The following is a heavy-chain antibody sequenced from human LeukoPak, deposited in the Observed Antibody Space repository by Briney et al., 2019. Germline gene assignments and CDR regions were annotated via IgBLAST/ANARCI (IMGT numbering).Heavy chain of an antibody. D-gene: IGHD3-22*01. CDR1: GFSFSTHG. V-gene: IGHV3-33*06. Sequence: SGGSLRLSCAASGFSFSTHGMHWVRQAPGKGLEWVAVIWYDGSNKYYADSVKGRFTISRDNSKNTLYLQMNSLRAEDTALYYCAKDLKPYYYDSSGYYYEYYFDYWGQGTLVTVSS. CDR2: IWYDGSNK. CDR3: AKDLKPYYYDSSGYYYEYYFDY. J-gene: IGHJ4*02.